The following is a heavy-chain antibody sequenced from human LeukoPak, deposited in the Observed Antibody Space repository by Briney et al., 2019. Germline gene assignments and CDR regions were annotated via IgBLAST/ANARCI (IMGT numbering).Heavy chain of an antibody. V-gene: IGHV3-23*01. CDR3: AKNGHYGGNSGPHDEFDI. J-gene: IGHJ3*02. CDR1: GFTFSSYA. D-gene: IGHD4-23*01. Sequence: PGGSLRLSCAASGFTFSSYAMSWVRQAPGKGLEWVSGISNTGYITHYADSVKGRFTISRDRSNNTLYLQMNSLRAEDTAIYYCAKNGHYGGNSGPHDEFDIWGQGTMLTVSS. CDR2: ISNTGYIT.